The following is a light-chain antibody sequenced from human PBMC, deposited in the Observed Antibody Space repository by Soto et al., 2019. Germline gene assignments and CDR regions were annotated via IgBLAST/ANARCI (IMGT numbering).Light chain of an antibody. Sequence: QSALTQPASVSGSPGQSVAISCTGTSSDVGAYNYVSWYQQHPGKAPKLMIYEVSNRPSGVSDRFSGSKSGNTASLTISGLQAEDEANYYCTSYRSSNTWVFGGGTKLTVL. J-gene: IGLJ3*02. CDR1: SSDVGAYNY. CDR2: EVS. CDR3: TSYRSSNTWV. V-gene: IGLV2-14*01.